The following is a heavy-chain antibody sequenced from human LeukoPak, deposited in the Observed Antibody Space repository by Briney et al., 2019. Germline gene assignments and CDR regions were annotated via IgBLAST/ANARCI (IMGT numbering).Heavy chain of an antibody. V-gene: IGHV3-23*01. J-gene: IGHJ2*01. CDR1: KFTFSSFS. Sequence: PGGSLRLSCAASKFTFSSFSMSGVRQAPGKGLEWVASISGNGGSTYYADSVKGRFTISRDNSRNAVFLQMISPRDDDTAIYYCAKIKRWLVHGFDLWGRGTLVTVSS. CDR3: AKIKRWLVHGFDL. D-gene: IGHD6-19*01. CDR2: ISGNGGST.